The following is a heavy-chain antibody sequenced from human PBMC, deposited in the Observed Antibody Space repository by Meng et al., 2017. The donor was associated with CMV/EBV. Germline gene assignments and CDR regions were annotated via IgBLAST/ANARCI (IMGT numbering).Heavy chain of an antibody. D-gene: IGHD1-7*01. CDR3: ARDLGPYNWKYVGVVQGAKDY. J-gene: IGHJ4*02. CDR1: GFTFSSYS. CDR2: ISSSSSYI. V-gene: IGHV3-21*01. Sequence: GESLKISCAASGFTFSSYSMNWVRQAPGKGLEWVSSISSSSSYIYYADSVKGRFTISRDNAKNSLYLQMNSLRAEDTAVYYCARDLGPYNWKYVGVVQGAKDYWGKGTLVTVSS.